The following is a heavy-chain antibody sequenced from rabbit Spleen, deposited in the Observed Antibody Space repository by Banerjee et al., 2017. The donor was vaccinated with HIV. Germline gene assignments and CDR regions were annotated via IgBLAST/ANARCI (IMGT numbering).Heavy chain of an antibody. Sequence: VESGGDLVKPGASLTLTCTASGVSFSFSNYMCWVRQAPGKGLEWIGCVDVGSSGSTYYASWAKGRFTISKTSSTTVTLQMTSLTAADTATYFCVRDQAGDADYGPYYLNLWGQGTLVTVS. V-gene: IGHV1S40*01. D-gene: IGHD2-1*01. CDR2: VDVGSSGST. CDR3: VRDQAGDADYGPYYLNL. J-gene: IGHJ4*01. CDR1: GVSFSFSNY.